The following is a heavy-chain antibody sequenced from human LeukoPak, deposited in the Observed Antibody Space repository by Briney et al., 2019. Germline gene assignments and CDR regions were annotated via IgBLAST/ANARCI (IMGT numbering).Heavy chain of an antibody. CDR2: IYPGDSDT. D-gene: IGHD6-19*01. Sequence: GESLKIPFKGSGYSFTSYWIGWVRPLPGKGRGWMVIIYPGDSDTRYSPSFQGQVTISADKSISTAYLQWSSLKASDTAKCYCSRRDSGAYFMDVWGKGTTVTVSS. J-gene: IGHJ6*03. CDR3: SRRDSGAYFMDV. V-gene: IGHV5-51*01. CDR1: GYSFTSYW.